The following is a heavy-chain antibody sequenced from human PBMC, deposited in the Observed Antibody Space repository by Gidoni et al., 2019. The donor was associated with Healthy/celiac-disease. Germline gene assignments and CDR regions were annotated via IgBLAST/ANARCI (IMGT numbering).Heavy chain of an antibody. Sequence: EVQLVQSGAEVKKPGESLKISCKGSGYSFTSYWIGWVRQMPGKGLEWMGIIYPGDSDTRYSPSFQGQVTSSADKSISTAYLQWSSLKASDTAMYYCARHSAYSSGWYNFDYWGQGTLVTVSS. V-gene: IGHV5-51*01. CDR1: GYSFTSYW. CDR2: IYPGDSDT. J-gene: IGHJ4*02. CDR3: ARHSAYSSGWYNFDY. D-gene: IGHD6-19*01.